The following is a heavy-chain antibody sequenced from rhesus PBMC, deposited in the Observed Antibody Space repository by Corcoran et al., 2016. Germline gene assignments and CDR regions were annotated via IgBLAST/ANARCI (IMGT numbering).Heavy chain of an antibody. D-gene: IGHD3-3*01. CDR1: GYSFTSYW. Sequence: EVQLVQSGAEVKRPGESLKISCKTSGYSFTSYWISWVRQMPGKGLDWMGAIVPSDSDTKYNPSFQGPVTFSADKSFSTAYLQWSRLKASDTATYYCAKDGNSKFGLVMVGLDSWGQGVVVTVSS. CDR2: IVPSDSDT. V-gene: IGHV5-20*01. CDR3: AKDGNSKFGLVMVGLDS. J-gene: IGHJ6*01.